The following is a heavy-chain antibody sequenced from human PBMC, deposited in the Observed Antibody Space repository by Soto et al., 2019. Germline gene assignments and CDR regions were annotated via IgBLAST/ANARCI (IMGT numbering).Heavy chain of an antibody. CDR1: GGTFDTYA. CDR2: IIPMIGTP. CDR3: ARDRDFGNYFDSAY. J-gene: IGHJ4*02. V-gene: IGHV1-69*01. D-gene: IGHD1-26*01. Sequence: QVQLVQSGAEVRKPGSSVRVSCKAAGGTFDTYAVSWVRQAPGQGLEWMGGIIPMIGTPYYAQRFQGRVTITADESTGTAYMELRSLRSEDTAVYFCARDRDFGNYFDSAYWGQGPLVTVSS.